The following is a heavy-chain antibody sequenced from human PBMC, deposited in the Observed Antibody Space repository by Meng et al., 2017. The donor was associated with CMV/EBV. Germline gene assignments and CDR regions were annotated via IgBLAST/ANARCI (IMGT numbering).Heavy chain of an antibody. CDR2: IIPILDIA. CDR3: ARIPVNCTSTSCYEGYYYYYGAMDV. Sequence: SVQVSCKASVGTFSNYAISWVRQAPGQGLEWMGWIIPILDIANYAQKFQGRVTITADKSTSTAYMDLGSLRSEDTALYYCARIPVNCTSTSCYEGYYYYYGAMDVWGQGTTVTVSS. CDR1: VGTFSNYA. D-gene: IGHD2-2*01. J-gene: IGHJ6*02. V-gene: IGHV1-69*10.